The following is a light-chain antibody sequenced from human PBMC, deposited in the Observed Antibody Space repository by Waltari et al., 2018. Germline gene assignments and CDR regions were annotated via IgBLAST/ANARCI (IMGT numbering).Light chain of an antibody. J-gene: IGKJ2*01. V-gene: IGKV3-15*01. Sequence: ELVMTQFTATLSVFPVERYILFFRASQSVSSNLAWYQQKPGQAPRLLIYAASTRATGIPARFSGRGSGTEFTLTISSLQSEDFAVYYCQQYNNWPPGDTFGQGTKLEI. CDR1: QSVSSN. CDR2: AAS. CDR3: QQYNNWPPGDT.